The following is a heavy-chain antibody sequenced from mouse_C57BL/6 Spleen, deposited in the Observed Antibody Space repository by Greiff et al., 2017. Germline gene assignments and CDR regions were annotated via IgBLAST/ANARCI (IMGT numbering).Heavy chain of an antibody. D-gene: IGHD2-1*01. J-gene: IGHJ4*01. CDR1: GFTFTDYY. V-gene: IGHV7-3*01. Sequence: EVKVVESGGGLVQPGGSLSLSCAASGFTFTDYYMSWVRQPPGKALEWLGFIRNKANGYTTEYSASVKGRFTISRDNSQSILYLQMNALRAEDSATYCGARSIYYGNYAMDGWGQGTSVTVSS. CDR2: IRNKANGYTT. CDR3: ARSIYYGNYAMDG.